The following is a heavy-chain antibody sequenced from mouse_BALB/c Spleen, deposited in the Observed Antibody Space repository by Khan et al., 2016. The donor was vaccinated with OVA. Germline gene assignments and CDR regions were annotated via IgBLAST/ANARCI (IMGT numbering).Heavy chain of an antibody. J-gene: IGHJ3*01. CDR2: INPSTGYT. V-gene: IGHV1-7*01. Sequence: VQLQQSGAELAKPGASVKMSCKASGYTFTSYWMHWVKQRPGQGLEWIGYINPSTGYTEYNQKFKDKATLTADKSSNTAYMQLSSLTSEDSAVYYCVNHCSSSAWFSYWGQGTLVTVS. CDR1: GYTFTSYW. CDR3: VNHCSSSAWFSY. D-gene: IGHD1-1*01.